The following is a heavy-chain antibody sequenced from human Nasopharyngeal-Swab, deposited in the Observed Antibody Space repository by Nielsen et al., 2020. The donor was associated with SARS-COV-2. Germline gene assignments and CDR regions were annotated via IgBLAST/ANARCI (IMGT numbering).Heavy chain of an antibody. Sequence: GESLKIPCAASGFTFSSYAMSWVRQAPGKGLEWVSAISGSGDSTYYADSVKGRFTISRDNSKNTLYLQMNSLRAEDTAVYYCAKVLSHYGDYGNDAFDIWGQGTMGTVSS. V-gene: IGHV3-23*01. CDR2: ISGSGDST. D-gene: IGHD4-17*01. CDR1: GFTFSSYA. CDR3: AKVLSHYGDYGNDAFDI. J-gene: IGHJ3*02.